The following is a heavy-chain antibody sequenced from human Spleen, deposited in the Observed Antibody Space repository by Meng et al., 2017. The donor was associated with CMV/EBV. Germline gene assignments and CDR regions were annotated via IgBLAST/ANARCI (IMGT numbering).Heavy chain of an antibody. Sequence: SETLSLTCAVYGGSFSGYYWSWIRQPPGKGLEWIGEINHSGSINYNPSLKSRVTISVDTSKNQFSLKLSSVTAADTAVYYCARARRKGELAVRGYYYYYYGMDVWGQGTTVTVSS. CDR2: INHSGSI. D-gene: IGHD6-6*01. J-gene: IGHJ6*02. V-gene: IGHV4-34*01. CDR3: ARARRKGELAVRGYYYYYYGMDV. CDR1: GGSFSGYY.